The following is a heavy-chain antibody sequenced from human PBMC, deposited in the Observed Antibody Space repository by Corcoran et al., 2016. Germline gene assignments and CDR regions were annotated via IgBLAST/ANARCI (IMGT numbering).Heavy chain of an antibody. V-gene: IGHV4-39*07. CDR3: ARAGGNYYYYYGMDV. J-gene: IGHJ6*02. D-gene: IGHD3-16*01. CDR2: IYYSGST. Sequence: QLQLQESGPGLVKPSETLSLTCTVSGGSISSSSYYWGWIRQPPGKGLEWIVSIYYSGSTYYTPSLKSRVTISVDTSKNQFSLKLSSVTAADTAVYYCARAGGNYYYYYGMDVWGQGTTVTVSS. CDR1: GGSISSSSYY.